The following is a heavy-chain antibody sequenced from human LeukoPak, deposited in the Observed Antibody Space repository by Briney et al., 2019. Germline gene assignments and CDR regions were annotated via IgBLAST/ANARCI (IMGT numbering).Heavy chain of an antibody. V-gene: IGHV4-59*08. CDR1: GGSISSYY. CDR3: ARLKGYCSSTSCYASSYYYYYYGMDV. J-gene: IGHJ6*02. Sequence: SETLSLTCTVSGGSISSYYWSWIRQPPGKGLEWIGYIYYSGSTNYNPSLKSRVTISVDTSKNQFSLKLSSVTAADTAVYYCARLKGYCSSTSCYASSYYYYYYGMDVWGQGTTVTVSS. CDR2: IYYSGST. D-gene: IGHD2-2*01.